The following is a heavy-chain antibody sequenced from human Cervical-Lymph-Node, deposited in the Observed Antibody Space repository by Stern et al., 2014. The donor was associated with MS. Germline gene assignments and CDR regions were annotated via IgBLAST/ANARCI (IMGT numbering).Heavy chain of an antibody. D-gene: IGHD5-12*01. CDR2: IIPIFGTA. V-gene: IGHV1-69*01. J-gene: IGHJ4*02. CDR1: GGTFSSYA. Sequence: VQLVESGAEVKKPGSSVKVSCKAYGGTFSSYAISWVRQAPGQGLEWMGGIIPIFGTANYAQKFQGRVTITADESTSTAYMELSSLRSEDTAVYYCARAVGYSGYDYFDYWGQGTLVTVSS. CDR3: ARAVGYSGYDYFDY.